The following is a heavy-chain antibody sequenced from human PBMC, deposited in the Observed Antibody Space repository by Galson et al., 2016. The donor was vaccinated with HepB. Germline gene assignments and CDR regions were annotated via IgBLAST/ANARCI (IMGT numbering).Heavy chain of an antibody. V-gene: IGHV3-74*01. CDR3: ARDPISFYGDSQFDY. CDR1: GFTFSNNW. Sequence: SLRLSCAASGFTFSNNWMHWVRQVPGKGLVWVSRINNDGSSTTYADSVKGRFTISRDNAKNTLYLQMNILRAEDTAVYYCARDPISFYGDSQFDYWGQGTLVTVSS. CDR2: INNDGSST. D-gene: IGHD4-17*01. J-gene: IGHJ4*02.